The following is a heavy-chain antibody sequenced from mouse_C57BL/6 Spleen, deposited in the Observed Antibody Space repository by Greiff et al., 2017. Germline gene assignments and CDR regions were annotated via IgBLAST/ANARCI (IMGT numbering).Heavy chain of an antibody. Sequence: EVHLVESGGGLVQPGGSLSLSCAASGFTFTDYYMSWVRQPPGKALEWLGFIRNKANGYTTEYSASVKGRFTISRDNSQSILYLQMNALRAEDSATYYCARYLYDYGGFDYGGQGTTLTVSS. D-gene: IGHD2-4*01. CDR1: GFTFTDYY. CDR2: IRNKANGYTT. CDR3: ARYLYDYGGFDY. V-gene: IGHV7-3*01. J-gene: IGHJ2*01.